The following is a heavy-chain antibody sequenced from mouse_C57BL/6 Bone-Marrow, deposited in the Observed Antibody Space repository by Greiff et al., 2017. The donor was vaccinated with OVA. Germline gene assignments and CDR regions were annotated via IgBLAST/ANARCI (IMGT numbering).Heavy chain of an antibody. CDR1: GYTFTDYY. D-gene: IGHD1-2*01. Sequence: VQLQQSGPVLVKPGASVKMSCKASGYTFTDYYMNWVKQSHGKSLEWIGVINPYNGGTSYNQKFKGKATLTVDKSSSTAYMELNSLTSEDSAVYYCAKGITTDYYAMDYWGQGTSVTVSS. J-gene: IGHJ4*01. CDR3: AKGITTDYYAMDY. CDR2: INPYNGGT. V-gene: IGHV1-19*01.